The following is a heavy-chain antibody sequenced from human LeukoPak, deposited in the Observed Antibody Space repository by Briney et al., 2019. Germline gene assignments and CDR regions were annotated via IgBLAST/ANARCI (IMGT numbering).Heavy chain of an antibody. V-gene: IGHV4-4*02. CDR2: IYHSGST. CDR3: ARDQSSGYLDAFDI. D-gene: IGHD3-22*01. Sequence: NASETLSLTCAVSGGSISSSNWWSWVRQPPGKGLEWIGEIYHSGSTNYNPSLKSRVTISVDKSKNQLSLKLSSVTAADTAVYYCARDQSSGYLDAFDIWGQGTMVTVSS. CDR1: GGSISSSNW. J-gene: IGHJ3*02.